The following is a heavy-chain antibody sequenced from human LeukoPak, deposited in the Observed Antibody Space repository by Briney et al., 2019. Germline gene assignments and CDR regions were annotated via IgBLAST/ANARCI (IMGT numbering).Heavy chain of an antibody. V-gene: IGHV1-2*02. Sequence: ASVKVSCKASGYTFTGYYMHWVRQAPGQGLEWMGWINPNSGGTNYAQKFQGRVTMTRDTSISTAYMELSSLRSEDTAVYYCARGLSGWELQSDYWGQGTLVTVSS. CDR1: GYTFTGYY. CDR3: ARGLSGWELQSDY. J-gene: IGHJ4*02. CDR2: INPNSGGT. D-gene: IGHD1-26*01.